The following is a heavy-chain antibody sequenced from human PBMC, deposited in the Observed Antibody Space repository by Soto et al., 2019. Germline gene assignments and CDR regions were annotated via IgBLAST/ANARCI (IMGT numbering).Heavy chain of an antibody. CDR1: GYTFSNYY. CDR2: INPSGDST. J-gene: IGHJ4*02. Sequence: VKVSCKGAGYTFSNYYMHWVRQAPGQGLEWMGIINPSGDSTSYAQEFQGRVTMTRETSTSTLYMELSSLRSEDTAVYYCARATRSGSPHFDHWGQGTLVTVS. V-gene: IGHV1-46*01. CDR3: ARATRSGSPHFDH. D-gene: IGHD5-12*01.